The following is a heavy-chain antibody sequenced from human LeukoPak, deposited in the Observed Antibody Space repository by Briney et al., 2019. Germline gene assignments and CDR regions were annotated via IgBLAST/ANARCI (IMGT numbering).Heavy chain of an antibody. J-gene: IGHJ3*01. CDR2: INPKRGGT. D-gene: IGHD5-18*01. Sequence: ASVNVSCKASGYTFTGYYLRWVRQAPGQGLEWMGWINPKRGGTNYAQNLHGTVTMTRDTSIRIAYMELRRLTSDDTDVYYCTRDGASVEYSYGFGEFDVWGQGTTVTVSS. V-gene: IGHV1-2*02. CDR1: GYTFTGYY. CDR3: TRDGASVEYSYGFGEFDV.